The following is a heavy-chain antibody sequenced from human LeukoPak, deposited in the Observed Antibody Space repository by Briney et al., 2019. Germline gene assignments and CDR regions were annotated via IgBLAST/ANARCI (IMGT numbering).Heavy chain of an antibody. V-gene: IGHV1-2*02. CDR1: GYTFTGYY. CDR2: INPNSGGT. CDR3: ARESYDSSGYENYFDY. J-gene: IGHJ4*02. D-gene: IGHD3-22*01. Sequence: ASVKVSCKASGYTFTGYYMHWVRQAPGQGLEWMGWINPNSGGTNYAQKFQGRVTMTTDTSTSTAYMELRSLRSDDTAVYYCARESYDSSGYENYFDYWGQGTLVTVSS.